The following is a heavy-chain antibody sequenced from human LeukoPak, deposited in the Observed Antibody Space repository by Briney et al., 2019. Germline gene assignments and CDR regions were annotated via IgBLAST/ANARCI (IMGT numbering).Heavy chain of an antibody. CDR2: INSDGTGT. J-gene: IGHJ4*02. D-gene: IGHD3-10*01. V-gene: IGHV3-74*01. Sequence: GGSLRLSCAASGFTFRNYWMHWVRQAPGKGLVWVSRINSDGTGTTYADSVKGRFTISRDNAKNTLHLQMNSLRAEDTAVYYCARPTGGQYIDYWGQGTLVTVSS. CDR3: ARPTGGQYIDY. CDR1: GFTFRNYW.